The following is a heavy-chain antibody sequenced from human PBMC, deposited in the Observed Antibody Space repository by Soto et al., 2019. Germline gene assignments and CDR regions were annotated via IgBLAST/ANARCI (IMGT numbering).Heavy chain of an antibody. CDR3: AREGIAAAGTYYYYYYGMDV. D-gene: IGHD6-13*01. CDR2: IYYSGST. J-gene: IGHJ6*02. Sequence: SETLSLTCTVSGGSISSHYWSWIRQPPGKGLEWIGYIYYSGSTNYNPSLKSRVTISVDTSKNQFSLKLSSVTAADTAVYYCAREGIAAAGTYYYYYYGMDVWGQGTTVTVSS. CDR1: GGSISSHY. V-gene: IGHV4-59*11.